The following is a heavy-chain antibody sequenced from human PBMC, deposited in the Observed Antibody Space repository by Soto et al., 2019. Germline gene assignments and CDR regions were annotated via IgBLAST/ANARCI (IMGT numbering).Heavy chain of an antibody. V-gene: IGHV1-18*01. CDR3: ARDRLHYDILTGHYYFDY. J-gene: IGHJ4*02. Sequence: ASVKVSCKASGYTFTSYGISWVRQAPGQGLEWMGWISAYNGNTNYAQKLQGRVTMTTDTSTSTAYMELRSLRSDDTAVYYCARDRLHYDILTGHYYFDYWGQGTLVTVSS. CDR2: ISAYNGNT. D-gene: IGHD3-9*01. CDR1: GYTFTSYG.